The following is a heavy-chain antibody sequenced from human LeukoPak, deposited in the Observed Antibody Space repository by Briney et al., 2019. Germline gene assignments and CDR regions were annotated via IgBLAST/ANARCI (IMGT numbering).Heavy chain of an antibody. CDR1: GASISTSSHY. CDR3: ARDNPWNWFDP. V-gene: IGHV4-39*07. J-gene: IGHJ5*02. Sequence: SETLSLTCTVSGASISTSSHYWGWIRQPPGKGLEWIGSIYYSGSTYYNPSLKSRVTISVDTPKNQFSLNLTSVTAADTAIYCARDNPWNWFDPWGQGTLVTVSS. CDR2: IYYSGST.